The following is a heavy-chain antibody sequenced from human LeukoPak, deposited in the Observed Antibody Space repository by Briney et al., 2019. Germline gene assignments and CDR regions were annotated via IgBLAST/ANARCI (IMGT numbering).Heavy chain of an antibody. D-gene: IGHD2-2*01. CDR1: GFTFSSYG. CDR2: IRYDGSNK. CDR3: AKDFSAVPRVVPAAKDY. Sequence: GGSLRLSCAASGFTFSSYGMHWVRQAPGKGLEWVAFIRYDGSNKYYADSVKGRFTISRDNSKNTLYLQMNSLRAEDTAVYYCAKDFSAVPRVVPAAKDYWGQGTLVTVSS. V-gene: IGHV3-30*02. J-gene: IGHJ4*02.